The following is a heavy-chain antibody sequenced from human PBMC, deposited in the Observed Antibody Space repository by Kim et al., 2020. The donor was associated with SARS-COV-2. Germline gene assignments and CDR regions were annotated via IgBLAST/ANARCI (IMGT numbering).Heavy chain of an antibody. CDR3: ATLYGATSYYFDY. CDR1: GYTLTELS. V-gene: IGHV1-24*01. Sequence: ASVKVSCKVSGYTLTELSMHWVRQAPGKGLEWMGGFDSADGETIYAQEFQGRVTMTEATSTDTAYMELSSMRSEDTAVYYCATLYGATSYYFDYWGQGTL. J-gene: IGHJ4*02. CDR2: FDSADGET. D-gene: IGHD2-8*01.